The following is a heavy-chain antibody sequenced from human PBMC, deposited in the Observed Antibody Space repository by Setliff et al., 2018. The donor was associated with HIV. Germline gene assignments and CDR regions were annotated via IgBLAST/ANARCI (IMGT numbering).Heavy chain of an antibody. V-gene: IGHV3-15*01. CDR1: GFTFSNAW. CDR2: IKSKIDGETT. Sequence: LRLSCAASGFTFSNAWMSWVRQAPGKGLEWVGHIKSKIDGETTDYAAPVKGRITISRDDSKNTLSLQMNSLKTEDTAVYYCAVVVGGYAYSSSWYFHYWGQGTLVTVSS. J-gene: IGHJ4*02. CDR3: AVVVGGYAYSSSWYFHY. D-gene: IGHD6-13*01.